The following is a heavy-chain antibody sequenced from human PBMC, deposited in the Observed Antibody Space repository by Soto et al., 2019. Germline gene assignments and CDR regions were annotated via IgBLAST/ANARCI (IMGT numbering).Heavy chain of an antibody. CDR1: GESLNAYY. Sequence: LSLTCAVYGESLNAYYWTWIRQPPGKGLEGIGEINQSGSTNYNPSLKSRVTMSADTSKKHFSLKVTSVTAADTAVYYCARGTVYVPFLFPCLDVWGQGTTVTVSS. V-gene: IGHV4-34*01. D-gene: IGHD3-10*02. CDR3: ARGTVYVPFLFPCLDV. CDR2: INQSGST. J-gene: IGHJ6*02.